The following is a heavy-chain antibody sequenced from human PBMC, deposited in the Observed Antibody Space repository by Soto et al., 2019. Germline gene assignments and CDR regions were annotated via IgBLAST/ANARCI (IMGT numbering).Heavy chain of an antibody. CDR2: ISPRDGTT. CDR1: GYTFTTYH. D-gene: IGHD3-10*01. V-gene: IGHV1-46*01. Sequence: QVHLVQSGAEVRKPGASVKVSCKASGYTFTTYHMQWVRQAPGHGLEWMGTISPRDGTTTYAQNFQGRVIMTRDTSTSTVEMELKILRSDDTAVYYCARDFYGSGPGGLDPWGQGTLVIVSS. CDR3: ARDFYGSGPGGLDP. J-gene: IGHJ5*02.